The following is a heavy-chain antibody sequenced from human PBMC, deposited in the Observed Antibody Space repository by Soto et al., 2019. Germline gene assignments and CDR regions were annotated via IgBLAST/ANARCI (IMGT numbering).Heavy chain of an antibody. D-gene: IGHD4-17*01. CDR2: ISYDGSNK. CDR3: AKDPTVTTNYFEY. CDR1: GFTFSSYG. J-gene: IGHJ4*02. V-gene: IGHV3-30*18. Sequence: GGSLRLSCAASGFTFSSYGMHWVRQAPGKGLEWVAVISYDGSNKYYADSVKGRFTISRDNSKNTLYLQMNSLRAEDTAVYYCAKDPTVTTNYFEYWGQGTLVTVSS.